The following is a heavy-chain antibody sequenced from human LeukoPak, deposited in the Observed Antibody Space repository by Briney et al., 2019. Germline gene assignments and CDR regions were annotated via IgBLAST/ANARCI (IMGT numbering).Heavy chain of an antibody. J-gene: IGHJ4*02. CDR2: IYPGDFDT. CDR1: GYSFTSYW. D-gene: IGHD4-17*01. V-gene: IGHV5-51*01. CDR3: ARLSKLNHSSHDYGASPPSDY. Sequence: GESLKISCKVSGYSFTSYWIGWVRQIPGKGLEWLGIIYPGDFDTRYSPSFQGQVTISADKSISTAYLQWSSLKASDTAMYYCARLSKLNHSSHDYGASPPSDYWGQGTLVTVSS.